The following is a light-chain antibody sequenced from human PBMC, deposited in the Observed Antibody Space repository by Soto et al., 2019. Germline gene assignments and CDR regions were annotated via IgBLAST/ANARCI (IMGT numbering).Light chain of an antibody. CDR2: RAS. CDR3: QHYNDYSYT. CDR1: QTINPY. V-gene: IGKV1-5*03. J-gene: IGKJ2*01. Sequence: DIQMTQSPSTLSASVGDRVTITCRASQTINPYLAWYQQKPGKAPNLLIYRASILETGVPSRFSGSGSGTEFTLTINSLQPDDFATYYCQHYNDYSYTFGQGTKLEIK.